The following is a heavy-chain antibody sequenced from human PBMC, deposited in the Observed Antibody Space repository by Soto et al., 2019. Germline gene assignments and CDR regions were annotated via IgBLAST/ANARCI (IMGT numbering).Heavy chain of an antibody. CDR1: GFTFSSYG. CDR3: XXXXXXXXXXXXXXXXYGMDV. V-gene: IGHV3-30*03. J-gene: IGHJ6*02. CDR2: ISYDGSNK. Sequence: QVQVVESGGGVVQPGRSLRLSCAASGFTFSSYGMHWVRQAPGKGLEWVAIISYDGSNKYYADSVKGRFTISRDNSKXXXXXXXXXXXXXXXXXXXXXXXXXXXXXXXXXXXXYGMDVWGQGTTVTVSS.